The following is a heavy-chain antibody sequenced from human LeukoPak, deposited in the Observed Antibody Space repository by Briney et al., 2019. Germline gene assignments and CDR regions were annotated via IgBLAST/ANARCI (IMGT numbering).Heavy chain of an antibody. V-gene: IGHV3-30-3*01. J-gene: IGHJ1*01. CDR1: GFTFTSYA. D-gene: IGHD6-13*01. CDR2: ISYAGSNK. Sequence: GGSLRLSCAASGFTFTSYAMHWVRQAPGKGLEWVAVISYAGSNKYYADSVMGRFTISRDNSKNTLYLQMNSLRAEDTAVYYCARDTAAAGNEYFQHWGQGTLVTVSS. CDR3: ARDTAAAGNEYFQH.